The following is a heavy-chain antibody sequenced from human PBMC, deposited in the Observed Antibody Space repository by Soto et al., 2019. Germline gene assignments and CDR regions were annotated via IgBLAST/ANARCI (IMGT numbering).Heavy chain of an antibody. CDR3: ARESEDLTSNFDY. Sequence: PGGSLRLSCAASGFTFSNDWMHWVRQAPGKGLEWVSSISSTTNYIYYGDSMKGRFTISRDNAKNSLYLEMNSLRAEDTAVYYCARESEDLTSNFDYWGQGTLVTVS. CDR2: ISSTTNYI. V-gene: IGHV3-21*06. CDR1: GFTFSNDW. J-gene: IGHJ4*02.